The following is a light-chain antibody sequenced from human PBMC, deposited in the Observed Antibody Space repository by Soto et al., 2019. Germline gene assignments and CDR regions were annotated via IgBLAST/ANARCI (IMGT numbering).Light chain of an antibody. J-gene: IGKJ1*01. CDR3: RHYNSYSEA. CDR1: QSISSY. CDR2: KAS. V-gene: IGKV1-5*03. Sequence: IQMTQSPSSLSASVGDRVTITCRASQSISSYLNWYQQKPGKAPKLLIYKASTLKSGVPSRFSGSGSGTEFTLTISSLQPDDFATYYCRHYNSYSEAFGQGTKVDIK.